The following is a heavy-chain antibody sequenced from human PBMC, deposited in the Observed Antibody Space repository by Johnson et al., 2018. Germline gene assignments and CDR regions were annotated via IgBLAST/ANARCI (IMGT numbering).Heavy chain of an antibody. Sequence: VRLVESGGGLVQPGGSLRLSCAASGLTFSDYWMQWVRQGPGKGLVWVSRISPDGSRASYPDSVKGRFTISRDNAKNTLYLQIDSLRVEDTAVYFCARGLYGDYVGSEYLQHWGQGTLVTVSS. D-gene: IGHD4-17*01. CDR1: GLTFSDYW. CDR2: ISPDGSRA. CDR3: ARGLYGDYVGSEYLQH. J-gene: IGHJ1*01. V-gene: IGHV3-74*02.